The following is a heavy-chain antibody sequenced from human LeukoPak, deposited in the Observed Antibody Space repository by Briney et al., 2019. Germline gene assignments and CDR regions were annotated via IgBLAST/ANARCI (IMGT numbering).Heavy chain of an antibody. CDR2: IKEDGIAK. D-gene: IGHD1-1*01. Sequence: AGSLRLSCAASGLTFSTSSMHWVRQAPGKGLEWVANIKEDGIAKYYVDSVKGRFTISRDNAKNSLYLQMNSLRVEDTAVYYCAGVVFGTGGAFDIWGQGTMVTVSS. CDR1: GLTFSTSS. CDR3: AGVVFGTGGAFDI. J-gene: IGHJ3*02. V-gene: IGHV3-7*04.